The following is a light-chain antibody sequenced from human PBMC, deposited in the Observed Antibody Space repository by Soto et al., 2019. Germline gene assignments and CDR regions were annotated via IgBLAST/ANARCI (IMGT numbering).Light chain of an antibody. Sequence: EIVMTQSPATLSVSPGERATLSCRASQSVNSDLAWYQQTPGQAPRPLIYDASIRAAGVPARFSGSGSGTEFTLTISSLQSEDFAVYYCQHYNNWPFTFGQGTKVDIK. CDR2: DAS. CDR1: QSVNSD. CDR3: QHYNNWPFT. V-gene: IGKV3-15*01. J-gene: IGKJ2*01.